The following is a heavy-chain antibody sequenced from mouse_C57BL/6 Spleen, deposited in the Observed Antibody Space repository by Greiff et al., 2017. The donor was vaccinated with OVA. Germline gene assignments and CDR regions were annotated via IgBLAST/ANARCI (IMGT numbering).Heavy chain of an antibody. CDR1: GFSLSTSGMG. D-gene: IGHD1-1*01. CDR3: ARNYGSSYWYFDV. V-gene: IGHV8-12*01. CDR2: IYWDDDK. J-gene: IGHJ1*03. Sequence: QVTLKECGPGILQSSQTLSLTCSFSGFSLSTSGMGVSWIRQPSGKGLEWLAHIYWDDDKRYNPSLKSRLTISKDTSRNQVFLKITSVDTADTATYYCARNYGSSYWYFDVWGTGTTVTVSS.